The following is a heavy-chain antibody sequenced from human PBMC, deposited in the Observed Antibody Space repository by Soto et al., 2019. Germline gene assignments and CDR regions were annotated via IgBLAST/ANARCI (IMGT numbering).Heavy chain of an antibody. D-gene: IGHD6-13*01. J-gene: IGHJ5*02. CDR1: GFTFSDYA. CDR3: AKVGVAAFNLFNP. CDR2: ISGSGGST. Sequence: PGGSLRLYCEAYGFTFSDYAMSWVRQAPEKGLEWVSAISGSGGSTYYTDSVKGRFTTSRDNSMNTLYLQTNSLRADDTAVYYCAKVGVAAFNLFNPWGQGTLVTVSS. V-gene: IGHV3-23*01.